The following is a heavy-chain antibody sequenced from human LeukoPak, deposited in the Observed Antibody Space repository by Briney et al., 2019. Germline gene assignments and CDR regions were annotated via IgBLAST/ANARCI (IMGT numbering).Heavy chain of an antibody. CDR2: IYSGGST. CDR3: ARVTQLAYFDY. V-gene: IGHV3-53*01. D-gene: IGHD6-13*01. CDR1: GLTAIGNT. Sequence: GGPLSSPCPPSGLTAIGNTRSGVGKPQGRGLEGVSVIYSGGSTYYADSVKGRFTISRDNSKNTLYLQMNSLRAEDTAVYYCARVTQLAYFDYWGQGTLVTVSS. J-gene: IGHJ4*02.